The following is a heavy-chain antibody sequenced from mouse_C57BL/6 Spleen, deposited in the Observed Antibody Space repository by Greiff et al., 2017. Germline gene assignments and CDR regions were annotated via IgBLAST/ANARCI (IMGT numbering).Heavy chain of an antibody. CDR2: IYWDDDK. CDR3: ARRGKGYYSSLYFDY. V-gene: IGHV8-12*01. Sequence: QVTLKESGPGILQSSQTLSLTCSFSGFSLSTSGMGVSWIRQPSGKGLEWLAHIYWDDDKRYNPSLKSRLTISKDTSRNQVFLKITDVDTAETATYYCARRGKGYYSSLYFDYWGQGTTLTVSS. D-gene: IGHD1-1*01. J-gene: IGHJ2*01. CDR1: GFSLSTSGMG.